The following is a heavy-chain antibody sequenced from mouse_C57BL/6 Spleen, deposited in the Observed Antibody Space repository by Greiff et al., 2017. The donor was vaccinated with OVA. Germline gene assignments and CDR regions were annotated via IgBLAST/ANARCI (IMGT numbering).Heavy chain of an antibody. CDR3: ARNTAQAEAMDY. CDR2: IWPGGGT. V-gene: IGHV2-9-1*01. J-gene: IGHJ4*01. CDR1: GFSLTSYA. Sequence: VQGVESGPGLVAPSQSLSITCTVSGFSLTSYAISWVRQPPGKGLEWLGVIWPGGGTNYNSALKSRLSISKDNSKSQVFLKMNSLQTDDTARYYCARNTAQAEAMDYWGQGTSVTVSS. D-gene: IGHD3-2*02.